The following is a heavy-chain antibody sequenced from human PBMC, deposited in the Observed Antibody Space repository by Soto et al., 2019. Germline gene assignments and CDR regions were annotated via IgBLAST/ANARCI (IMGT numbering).Heavy chain of an antibody. CDR1: GFTFTSSA. CDR2: IVVGSGNT. D-gene: IGHD6-19*01. V-gene: IGHV1-58*01. Sequence: GASVKVSCKASGFTFTSSAVQWVRQARGQRLEWIGWIVVGSGNTNYAQKFQERVTITRDMSTSTAYMELSSLRSEDTAVYYCAVDTSLRSGLIDYWGQGILVNVS. J-gene: IGHJ4*02. CDR3: AVDTSLRSGLIDY.